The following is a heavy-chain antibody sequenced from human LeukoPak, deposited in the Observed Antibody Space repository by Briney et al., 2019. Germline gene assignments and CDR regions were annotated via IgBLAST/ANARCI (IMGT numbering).Heavy chain of an antibody. J-gene: IGHJ4*02. CDR2: ISYDGSNK. Sequence: GGSLRLSCAASGFTFSSYAMHWVRQAPGKGLEWVAVISYDGSNKYYADSVKGRFTISRDNSKNTLYLQMNSLRAEDTAVYYCARDPYAVDYDNIQFDYWGQGTLVTVSS. CDR3: ARDPYAVDYDNIQFDY. CDR1: GFTFSSYA. D-gene: IGHD3-9*01. V-gene: IGHV3-30-3*01.